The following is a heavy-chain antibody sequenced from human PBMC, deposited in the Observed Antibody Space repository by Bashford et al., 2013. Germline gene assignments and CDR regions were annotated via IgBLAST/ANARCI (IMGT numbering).Heavy chain of an antibody. CDR2: IIPILGIA. CDR1: GGTFSSYA. Sequence: VASVKVSCKASGGTFSSYAISWVRQAPGQGLEWMGGIIPILGIANYAQKFQGRVTITADKSTSTDYMELSSLTSADTALYYCVRDRSVPEWSYVGDAFDIWAKGQWSPSPQ. V-gene: IGHV1-69*10. D-gene: IGHD1-26*01. CDR3: VRDRSVPEWSYVGDAFDI. J-gene: IGHJ3*02.